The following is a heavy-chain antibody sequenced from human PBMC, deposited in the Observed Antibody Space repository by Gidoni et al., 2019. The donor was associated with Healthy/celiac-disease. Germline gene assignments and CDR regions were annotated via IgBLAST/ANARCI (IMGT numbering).Heavy chain of an antibody. V-gene: IGHV1-18*01. J-gene: IGHJ4*02. Sequence: QVQLVQSGAEVKKPGASVKVSCTASGYTFTSYGISWVRQAPGQGLEWMGWISAYNGNTNYAQKLQGRVTMTTDTSTSTAYMELRSLRSDDTAVYYCARDEAEYYDFWSGYYGRGYYFDYWGQGTLVTVSS. CDR2: ISAYNGNT. D-gene: IGHD3-3*01. CDR3: ARDEAEYYDFWSGYYGRGYYFDY. CDR1: GYTFTSYG.